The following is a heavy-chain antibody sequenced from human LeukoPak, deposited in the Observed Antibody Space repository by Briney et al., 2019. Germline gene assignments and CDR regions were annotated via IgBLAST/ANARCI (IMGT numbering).Heavy chain of an antibody. D-gene: IGHD3-10*01. CDR1: GYSFTSYW. CDR3: ARLRCRTNFGELSKATAGPLDY. J-gene: IGHJ4*02. Sequence: GESLQISCKGSGYSFTSYWIGWVRQMPGKDLEWMGIIYPGDSDTRYSPSFQGQVTISADKSISTAYLQWSSLKASDTAMYYCARLRCRTNFGELSKATAGPLDYWGQGTLVTVSS. V-gene: IGHV5-51*01. CDR2: IYPGDSDT.